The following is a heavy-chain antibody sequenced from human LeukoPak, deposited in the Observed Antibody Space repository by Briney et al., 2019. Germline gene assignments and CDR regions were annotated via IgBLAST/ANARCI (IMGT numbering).Heavy chain of an antibody. Sequence: PGGPLRLSCTASGFTFSSYSMNWVRQAPGKGLEWVSSISSSSSYIYYADSVNGRLATSRDDAKKSLYLQMNSPRAADTAVYYCARDPTMPSWYYFDYWGQGTLVTVSS. CDR3: ARDPTMPSWYYFDY. CDR2: ISSSSSYI. V-gene: IGHV3-21*01. J-gene: IGHJ4*02. CDR1: GFTFSSYS. D-gene: IGHD2-2*01.